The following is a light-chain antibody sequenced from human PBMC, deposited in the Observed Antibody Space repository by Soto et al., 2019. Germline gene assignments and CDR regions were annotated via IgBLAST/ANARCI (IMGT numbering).Light chain of an antibody. J-gene: IGKJ2*02. CDR2: WAS. CDR3: QQAYSTPPCT. CDR1: QSVLYSSNNKNY. Sequence: DIVMTQSPDSLAVFLGERATINCKSRQSVLYSSNNKNYLGWYQQKAEQPPKLLIYWASTRESGVHDRFSGSGSGTDFTLTSSSLQAEDVAVYYCQQAYSTPPCTFGQGTKLEIK. V-gene: IGKV4-1*01.